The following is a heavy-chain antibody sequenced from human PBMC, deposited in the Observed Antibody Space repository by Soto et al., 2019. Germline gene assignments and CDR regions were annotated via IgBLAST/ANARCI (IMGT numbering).Heavy chain of an antibody. CDR3: AADQAAAGTDYYYYGMDV. D-gene: IGHD6-13*01. Sequence: AASVKVSCKASGFTFTSSAVQWVRQARGQRLEWIGWIVVGSGNTNYAQKFRERVTITRDMSTSTAYMELSSLRSEDTAVYYCAADQAAAGTDYYYYGMDVWGQGTTVTVS. CDR1: GFTFTSSA. CDR2: IVVGSGNT. J-gene: IGHJ6*02. V-gene: IGHV1-58*01.